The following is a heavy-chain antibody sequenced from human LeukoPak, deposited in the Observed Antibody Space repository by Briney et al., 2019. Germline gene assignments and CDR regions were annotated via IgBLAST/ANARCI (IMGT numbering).Heavy chain of an antibody. Sequence: GGSLRLSCAASGFTFDDYAMHWVRQAPGKGLEWVSGISWNSGTIYYADSVKGRFTISRDDAKNSLYLQMNSLRPEDTALHYCAKRSAAGTVGYFDYWGQGTLVTVSS. J-gene: IGHJ4*02. D-gene: IGHD6-13*01. V-gene: IGHV3-9*01. CDR1: GFTFDDYA. CDR2: ISWNSGTI. CDR3: AKRSAAGTVGYFDY.